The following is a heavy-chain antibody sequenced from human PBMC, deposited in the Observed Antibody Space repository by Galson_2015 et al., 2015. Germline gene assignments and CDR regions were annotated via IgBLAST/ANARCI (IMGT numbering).Heavy chain of an antibody. CDR3: AKDRRAGVTSAIDY. Sequence: SLRLSCAASGFTFSSSAMNWVRQAPGKGLEWVSALSHTGSSIYYADSVKGRFTISRDNSKNTLYLHLNSLRADDTAVYYCAKDRRAGVTSAIDYWGQRTQVTVTS. J-gene: IGHJ4*02. CDR2: LSHTGSSI. V-gene: IGHV3-23*01. D-gene: IGHD2-15*01. CDR1: GFTFSSSA.